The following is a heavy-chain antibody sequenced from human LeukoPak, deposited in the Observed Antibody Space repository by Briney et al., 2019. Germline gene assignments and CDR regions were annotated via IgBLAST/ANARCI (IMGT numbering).Heavy chain of an antibody. Sequence: GGSLRLSCAASGFIFSNNALSWVRQAPGEGLEWVSTISATGDYTYYADSVKGRFTISRDNSENTLCLQVNSLRAEDTAVFYCAKGGHYSGSPIDYWGQGTLVTVSS. J-gene: IGHJ4*02. CDR1: GFIFSNNA. CDR2: ISATGDYT. V-gene: IGHV3-23*01. D-gene: IGHD6-6*01. CDR3: AKGGHYSGSPIDY.